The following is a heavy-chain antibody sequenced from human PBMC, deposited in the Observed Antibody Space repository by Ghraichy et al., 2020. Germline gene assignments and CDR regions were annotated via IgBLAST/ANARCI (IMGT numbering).Heavy chain of an antibody. CDR1: GGSISSSSYY. Sequence: SETLSLTCTVSGGSISSSSYYWGWIRQPPGKGLEWIGSIYYSGSTYYNPSLKSRVTISVDTSKNQFSLKLSSVTAADTAVYYCARQRIAVANLDYWGQGTLVTVSS. CDR3: ARQRIAVANLDY. V-gene: IGHV4-39*01. CDR2: IYYSGST. J-gene: IGHJ4*02. D-gene: IGHD6-19*01.